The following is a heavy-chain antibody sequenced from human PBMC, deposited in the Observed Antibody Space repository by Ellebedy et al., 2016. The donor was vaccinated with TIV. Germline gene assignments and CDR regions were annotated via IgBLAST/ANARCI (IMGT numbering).Heavy chain of an antibody. J-gene: IGHJ4*02. CDR2: IYYSGST. Sequence: SETLSLTXTVSGGSISSYYWSWIRQPPGKGLEWIGYIYYSGSTNYNPSLKSRVTISVDTSKNQFSLKLSSVTAADAAVYYCARLDGGNSRWGQGTLVTVSS. CDR3: ARLDGGNSR. CDR1: GGSISSYY. D-gene: IGHD4-23*01. V-gene: IGHV4-59*08.